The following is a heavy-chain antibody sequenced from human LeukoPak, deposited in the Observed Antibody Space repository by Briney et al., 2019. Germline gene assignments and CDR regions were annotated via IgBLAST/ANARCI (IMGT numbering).Heavy chain of an antibody. D-gene: IGHD3-10*01. J-gene: IGHJ4*02. V-gene: IGHV3-23*01. CDR3: AKVPYYFGSGSYYTFDY. CDR1: GFTFSSYA. Sequence: GGSLRLSCAASGFTFSSYAMSWVRQAPGKALEWVSAISGSGGSTYYADSVKGRFTISRDNSKNTLYLQMNSLRAEDTAVYYCAKVPYYFGSGSYYTFDYWGQGTLVTVSS. CDR2: ISGSGGST.